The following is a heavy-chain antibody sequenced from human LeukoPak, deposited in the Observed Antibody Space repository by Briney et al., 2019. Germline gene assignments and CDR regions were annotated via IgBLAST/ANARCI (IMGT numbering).Heavy chain of an antibody. CDR2: ISYSGST. CDR1: GGSISSGDYY. D-gene: IGHD6-13*01. Sequence: SETLSLTCTVSGGSISSGDYYWSWIRQPPRKGLEWIGYISYSGSTYYTSSLKSRVTISVDTSKNQFSLKLTSVTAADTAVYYCAACAMDGNSCYFDYWGQGTLVTVSS. J-gene: IGHJ4*02. CDR3: AACAMDGNSCYFDY. V-gene: IGHV4-30-4*01.